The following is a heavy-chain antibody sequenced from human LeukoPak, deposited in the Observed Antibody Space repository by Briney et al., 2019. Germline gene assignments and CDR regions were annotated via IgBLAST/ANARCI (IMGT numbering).Heavy chain of an antibody. Sequence: SETLSLTCTVSGGSISSGDYYWSWIRQPPGKGLEWIGYIYYSGSTYYNPSLKSRLTISVDTSKNQFSLKLSSVTAADTAVYYCARRYCSGGSCYTPAPHFDYWGQGTLVTVSS. J-gene: IGHJ4*02. CDR1: GGSISSGDYY. CDR3: ARRYCSGGSCYTPAPHFDY. V-gene: IGHV4-30-4*02. D-gene: IGHD2-15*01. CDR2: IYYSGST.